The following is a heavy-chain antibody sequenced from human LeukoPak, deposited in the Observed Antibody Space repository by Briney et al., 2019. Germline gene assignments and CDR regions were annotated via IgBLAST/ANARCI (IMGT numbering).Heavy chain of an antibody. J-gene: IGHJ4*02. CDR3: ARDYGGNSFDY. CDR2: ISSSGSTI. D-gene: IGHD4-23*01. Sequence: QPGGSLRLSCAASGFTFSSYEMNWVRQAPGKGLEWVSYISSSGSTIYYADSVKGRFTISRDNAKNSLYLQMNSLRAEDTAVYYCARDYGGNSFDYWGQGTLVTASS. V-gene: IGHV3-48*03. CDR1: GFTFSSYE.